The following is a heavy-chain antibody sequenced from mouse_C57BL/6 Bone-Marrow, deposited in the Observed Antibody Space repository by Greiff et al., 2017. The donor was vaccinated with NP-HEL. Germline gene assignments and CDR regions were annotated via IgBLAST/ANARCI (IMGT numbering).Heavy chain of an antibody. CDR1: GFTFSSYA. CDR2: ISDGGSYT. J-gene: IGHJ4*01. Sequence: EVQGVESGGGLVKPGGSLKLSCAASGFTFSSYAMSWVRQTPEKRLEWVATISDGGSYTYYPDNVKGRFTISRDNAKNNLYLQMSHLKSEDTAMYYCDLPPGAMDYWGQGTSVTVSS. CDR3: DLPPGAMDY. V-gene: IGHV5-4*01.